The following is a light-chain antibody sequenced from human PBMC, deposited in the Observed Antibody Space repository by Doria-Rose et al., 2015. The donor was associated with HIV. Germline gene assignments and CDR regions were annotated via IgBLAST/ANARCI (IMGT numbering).Light chain of an antibody. CDR3: HQYGTPWT. CDR2: DGS. V-gene: IGKV3-20*01. Sequence: DIVMTQTPGTLSLSPGERDTLSCRASQSFSSTYLAWYQQKPGQAPSLLIYDGSTRATGIPDRFSASGSGTDFTLTINRLEPEDFALYYCHQYGTPWTFGQGTKVEI. CDR1: QSFSSTY. J-gene: IGKJ1*01.